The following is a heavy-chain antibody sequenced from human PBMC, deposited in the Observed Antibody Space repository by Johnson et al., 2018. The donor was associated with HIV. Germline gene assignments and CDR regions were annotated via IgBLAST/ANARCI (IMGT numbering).Heavy chain of an antibody. V-gene: IGHV3-30*19. J-gene: IGHJ3*01. CDR3: AGDWGPRLGYYDSSGYYWAFDV. CDR1: GFTFSSFG. D-gene: IGHD3-22*01. Sequence: QVQLVESGGGVVQPGGSLRLSCAASGFTFSSFGMHWVRQAPGKGLEWVAVISHDGSHKYYAASVKGRFTISKDNYKNTPYLQMNSLRAEDTAVYYCAGDWGPRLGYYDSSGYYWAFDVWGQGTMVTVSS. CDR2: ISHDGSHK.